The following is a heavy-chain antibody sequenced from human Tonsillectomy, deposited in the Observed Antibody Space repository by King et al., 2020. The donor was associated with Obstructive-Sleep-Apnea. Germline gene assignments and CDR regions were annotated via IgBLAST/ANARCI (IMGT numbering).Heavy chain of an antibody. Sequence: QLQESGPGLVKPSETLSLTCTVSGGSMSSFYWSWIRQPPGKGLEGMGYIYYSGSTNYYPSLKSRVTISAATSKNQFSLKLSSVTAADTALYYCARHDYRSCYFGVFDYWGQGTLVTVSP. V-gene: IGHV4-59*08. CDR1: GGSMSSFY. CDR2: IYYSGST. J-gene: IGHJ4*02. D-gene: IGHD3-22*01. CDR3: ARHDYRSCYFGVFDY.